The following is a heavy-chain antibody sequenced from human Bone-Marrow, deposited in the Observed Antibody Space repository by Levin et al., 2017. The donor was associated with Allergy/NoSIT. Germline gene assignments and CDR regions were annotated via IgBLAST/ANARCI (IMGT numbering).Heavy chain of an antibody. CDR1: GFTFDDYA. CDR3: AKLGFRAVAGHFDY. V-gene: IGHV3-9*01. D-gene: IGHD6-19*01. CDR2: ISWNSGSI. Sequence: SLKISCAASGFTFDDYAMHWVRQAPGKGLEWVSGISWNSGSIGYADSVKGRFTISRDNAKNSLYLQMNSLRAEDTALYYCAKLGFRAVAGHFDYWGQGTLVTVSS. J-gene: IGHJ4*02.